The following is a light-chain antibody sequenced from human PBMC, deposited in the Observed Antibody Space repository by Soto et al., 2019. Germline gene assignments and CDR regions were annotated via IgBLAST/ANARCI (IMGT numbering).Light chain of an antibody. CDR2: DAS. CDR3: QQRSTWLYT. J-gene: IGKJ2*01. CDR1: QDVSIC. V-gene: IGKV3-11*02. Sequence: EILLAQSPATLSLSPGERATLSCKASQDVSICLAWYQQKPGQAPRLLIHDASNRATGVTARFSGSGSGRDFTLTITRLEPEDFAVYYCQQRSTWLYTFGQGTKLEV.